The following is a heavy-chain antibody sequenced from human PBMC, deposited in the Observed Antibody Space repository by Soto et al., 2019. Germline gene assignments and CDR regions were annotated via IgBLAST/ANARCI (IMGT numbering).Heavy chain of an antibody. CDR3: ARGLKFTTPLVRGVNPYYYYYMDV. J-gene: IGHJ6*03. CDR2: MNPNSGDT. V-gene: IGHV1-8*01. D-gene: IGHD3-10*01. Sequence: QVQLVQSGAEVKKPGASVKVSCKASGYTFSSYDINWVRQATGQGLEWMGWMNPNSGDTNYPQKFQGRVTMTRNTSIATAYMELSSLRSEDTDVYYCARGLKFTTPLVRGVNPYYYYYMDVWGEGTTVTVSS. CDR1: GYTFSSYD.